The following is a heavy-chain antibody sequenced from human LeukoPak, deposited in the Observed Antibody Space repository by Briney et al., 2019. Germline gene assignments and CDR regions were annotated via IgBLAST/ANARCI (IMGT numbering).Heavy chain of an antibody. CDR2: IYSGGST. Sequence: GGSLRLSCAASGFTVSSNYMSWVRQAPGKGLEWASVIYSGGSTYYADSVKGRFTISRDNSKNTLYLQMNSLRAEDTAVYYCARLDTGYDSGGYYRHYYYGMDVWGQGTTVTVSS. V-gene: IGHV3-66*04. J-gene: IGHJ6*02. D-gene: IGHD3-22*01. CDR3: ARLDTGYDSGGYYRHYYYGMDV. CDR1: GFTVSSNY.